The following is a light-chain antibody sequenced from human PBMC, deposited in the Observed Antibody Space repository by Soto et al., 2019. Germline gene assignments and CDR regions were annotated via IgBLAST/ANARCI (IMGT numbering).Light chain of an antibody. CDR1: QTISSW. J-gene: IGKJ5*01. CDR3: QQYHTSSIT. Sequence: DIQMTQSPSTLSASVGDRVTITCRASQTISSWLAWYQQKPGKAPNLLIYDASTLERGVPSRFSGTGSGTEFTLTIDRLQPDDFAPYYCQQYHTSSITFGQGTRLEIK. V-gene: IGKV1-5*01. CDR2: DAS.